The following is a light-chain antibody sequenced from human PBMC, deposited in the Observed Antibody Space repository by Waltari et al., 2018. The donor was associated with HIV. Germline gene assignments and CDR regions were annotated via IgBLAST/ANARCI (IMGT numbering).Light chain of an antibody. CDR1: QSVSSSY. CDR3: QQYGSSPPKYT. Sequence: EIVLTQSPGTLSLSPGERATPPCRASQSVSSSYLAWYQQKPGQAPRLLIYGASSRATGIPDRFSDSGSGTDFTLTISRLEPEDFAVYYCQQYGSSPPKYTFGQGTKLEIK. J-gene: IGKJ2*01. V-gene: IGKV3-20*01. CDR2: GAS.